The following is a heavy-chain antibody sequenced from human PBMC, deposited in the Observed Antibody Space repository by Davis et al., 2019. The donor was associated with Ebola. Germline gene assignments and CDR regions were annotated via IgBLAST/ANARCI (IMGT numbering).Heavy chain of an antibody. CDR2: TYYSGST. CDR1: GGSIRSYY. J-gene: IGHJ6*02. D-gene: IGHD6-6*01. Sequence: SETLSLTCTVSGGSIRSYYWSWIRQPPGKGQEWIGSTYYSGSTNYNPSLKTPVTISVDTSQNQFPLKLSSVTAAETAVYYCARQRSRAARYYYYYGMDVWGQGTTVTVSS. V-gene: IGHV4-59*01. CDR3: ARQRSRAARYYYYYGMDV.